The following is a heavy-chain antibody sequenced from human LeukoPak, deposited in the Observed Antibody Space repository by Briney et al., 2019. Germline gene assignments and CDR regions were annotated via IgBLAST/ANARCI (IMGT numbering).Heavy chain of an antibody. CDR3: AKDASSGWFFDY. J-gene: IGHJ4*02. Sequence: GGSLRLSCAASGFTFSSYSMNWVRQAPGKGLEWVSSISSSSSYIYYADSVKGRFTISRDNAKNSLYLQMNSLRAEDTAVYYCAKDASSGWFFDYWGQGTLVTVSS. CDR1: GFTFSSYS. V-gene: IGHV3-21*01. D-gene: IGHD6-19*01. CDR2: ISSSSSYI.